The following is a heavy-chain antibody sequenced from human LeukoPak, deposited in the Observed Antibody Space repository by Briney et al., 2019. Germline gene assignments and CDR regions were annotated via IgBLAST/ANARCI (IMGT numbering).Heavy chain of an antibody. CDR3: AKDRGYSYTRGWFDP. Sequence: GGSLRLSCAACGFTFSSYAMSWVRQAPGKGLEWVSAISGSGGSTYYADSVKGRFTISRDNSKNTLYLQMNSLRAEDTAVYYCAKDRGYSYTRGWFDPWGQGTLVTVSS. CDR1: GFTFSSYA. J-gene: IGHJ5*02. V-gene: IGHV3-23*01. CDR2: ISGSGGST. D-gene: IGHD5-18*01.